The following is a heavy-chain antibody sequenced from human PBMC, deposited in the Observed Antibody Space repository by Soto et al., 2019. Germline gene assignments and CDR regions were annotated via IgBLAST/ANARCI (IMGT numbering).Heavy chain of an antibody. V-gene: IGHV3-7*01. CDR1: GFKCSSFG. CDR3: ARGSRIARTTHIDY. D-gene: IGHD1-20*01. Sequence: GGSLRLSCVASGFKCSSFGMRRARKDPGKGLEWVANIKQDGSHTYYPGSVKGRFTIARENAKNSLYLQMNSLRAGDTAVYYCARGSRIARTTHIDYWGQGSLVTVSS. CDR2: IKQDGSHT. J-gene: IGHJ4*02.